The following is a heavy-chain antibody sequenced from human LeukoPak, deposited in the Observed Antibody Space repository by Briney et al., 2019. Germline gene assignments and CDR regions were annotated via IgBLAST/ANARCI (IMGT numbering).Heavy chain of an antibody. J-gene: IGHJ4*01. CDR1: GYTFTNYY. CDR2: IHPSDGDT. Sequence: GASVKVSCKASGYTFTNYYMHWVRQAPGQGLEWMGLIHPSDGDTKYAQEFQDRVTMTRDTSTSTVYMELSSLRSEDTAVYYCATYTQSGAQGVSDYWGQEPWSPSPQ. CDR3: ATYTQSGAQGVSDY. D-gene: IGHD3-10*01. V-gene: IGHV1-46*01.